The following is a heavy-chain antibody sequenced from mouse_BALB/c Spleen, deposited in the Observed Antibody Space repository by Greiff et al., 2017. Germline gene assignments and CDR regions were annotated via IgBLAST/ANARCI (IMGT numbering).Heavy chain of an antibody. V-gene: IGHV1-69*02. CDR3: ASAPLRLGNYVDYAMDY. D-gene: IGHD2-1*01. CDR1: GYTFTSYW. CDR2: IDPSDSET. J-gene: IGHJ4*01. Sequence: QVQLQQPGAELVKPGAPVKLSCKASGYTFTSYWMNWVKQRPGRGLEWIGRIDPSDSETHYNQKFKDKATLTVDKSSSTAYIQLSSLTSEDSAVYYCASAPLRLGNYVDYAMDYWGQGTSVTVSS.